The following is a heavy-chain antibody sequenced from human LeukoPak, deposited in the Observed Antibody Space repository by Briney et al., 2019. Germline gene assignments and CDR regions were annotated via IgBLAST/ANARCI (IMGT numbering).Heavy chain of an antibody. CDR2: IYYSGGT. V-gene: IGHV4-39*01. J-gene: IGHJ3*02. Sequence: PSETLSLTCTVSGGSISSSSYYWGWIRQPPGKGLEWIGSIYYSGGTYYNPSLKSRVTISVDTSKNQFSLKLSSVTAADTAVYYCARRRIVGATPDAFDIWGQGTMVTVSS. CDR3: ARRRIVGATPDAFDI. D-gene: IGHD1-26*01. CDR1: GGSISSSSYY.